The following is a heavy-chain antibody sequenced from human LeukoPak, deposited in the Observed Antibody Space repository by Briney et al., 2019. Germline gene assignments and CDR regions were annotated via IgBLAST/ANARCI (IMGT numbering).Heavy chain of an antibody. Sequence: ASVKVSCKASGYTFTGYYMHWVRQAPGQGLEWVGWINPNSGGTNYAQKFQGRVTMTRDTSISTAYMELSRLRSDDTAVYYCARVAHQYCSSTSCYTFWFDPWGQGTLVTVSS. CDR2: INPNSGGT. CDR3: ARVAHQYCSSTSCYTFWFDP. CDR1: GYTFTGYY. J-gene: IGHJ5*02. V-gene: IGHV1-2*02. D-gene: IGHD2-2*02.